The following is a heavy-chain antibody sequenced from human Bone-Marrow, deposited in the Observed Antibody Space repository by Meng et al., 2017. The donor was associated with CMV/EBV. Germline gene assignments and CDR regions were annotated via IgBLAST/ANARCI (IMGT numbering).Heavy chain of an antibody. CDR3: ATVDYDFWSGYYLENYYYGMDV. CDR2: ISYDGSNK. V-gene: IGHV3-30*04. CDR1: GFTFSSYA. Sequence: GESLKISCAASGFTFSSYAMHWVRQAPGKGLEWVAVISYDGSNKYYADSVKGRFTISRDNSKNTLYLQMNSLRAEDTAVYYCATVDYDFWSGYYLENYYYGMDVWGQGTTVTVSS. J-gene: IGHJ6*02. D-gene: IGHD3-3*01.